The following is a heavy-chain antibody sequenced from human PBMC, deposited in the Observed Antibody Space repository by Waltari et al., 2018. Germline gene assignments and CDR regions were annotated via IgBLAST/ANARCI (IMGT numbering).Heavy chain of an antibody. CDR1: GWSFSGYY. CDR2: INHSGST. Sequence: QVQLQQWGAGLLKPSETLSLTCAVYGWSFSGYYWSWIRQPPGKGLEWIGEINHSGSTNYNPSLKSRVTISVDTSKNQFSLKLSSVTAADTAVYYCARVPQHYDILKYYFDYWGQGTLVTVSS. J-gene: IGHJ4*02. CDR3: ARVPQHYDILKYYFDY. D-gene: IGHD3-9*01. V-gene: IGHV4-34*01.